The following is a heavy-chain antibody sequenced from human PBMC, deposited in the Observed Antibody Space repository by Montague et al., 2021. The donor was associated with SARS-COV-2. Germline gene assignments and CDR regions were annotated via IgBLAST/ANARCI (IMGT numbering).Heavy chain of an antibody. CDR2: LSTGWKN. Sequence: TLSLTCLCYLRSQCRGTQAWTWIAHACSPVTLGIRMLSTGWKNNYNPSLKSRVPIILDTSKHQFSLELTSVTAADPAVYYCARYRSGMAMAGSACYYYYLDVWGKGTTVTVSS. D-gene: IGHD6-19*01. CDR3: ARYRSGMAMAGSACYYYYLDV. CDR1: LRSQCRGTQA. J-gene: IGHJ6*03. V-gene: IGHV4-61*02.